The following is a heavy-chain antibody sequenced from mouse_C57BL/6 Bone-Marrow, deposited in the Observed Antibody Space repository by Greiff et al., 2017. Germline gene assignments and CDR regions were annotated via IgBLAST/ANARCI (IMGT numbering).Heavy chain of an antibody. D-gene: IGHD1-1*01. V-gene: IGHV1-7*01. Sequence: QVQLQQSGAELAKPGASVKLSCKASGYTFTSYWMHWVKQRPGQGLEWIGYINPSSGYSKYNQKFKDKATLTADKSSSTAYMQLSSLTYEDSAVYYCATSSPWYFDVWGTGTTVTVSS. CDR2: INPSSGYS. CDR1: GYTFTSYW. CDR3: ATSSPWYFDV. J-gene: IGHJ1*03.